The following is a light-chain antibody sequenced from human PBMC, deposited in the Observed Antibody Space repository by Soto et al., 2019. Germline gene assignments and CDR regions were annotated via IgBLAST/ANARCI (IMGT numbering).Light chain of an antibody. V-gene: IGKV1-39*01. CDR1: QSISTY. J-gene: IGKJ2*01. Sequence: DIQMTQSPSSLSASVGDRVTITCRTSQSISTYLNWYQQKPGKAPNLLIFAASTLQSGVPSRFSGSGSGTDFILTISSLQPEDFATYYCQQPYSIPTTFGQGTKLEIK. CDR3: QQPYSIPTT. CDR2: AAS.